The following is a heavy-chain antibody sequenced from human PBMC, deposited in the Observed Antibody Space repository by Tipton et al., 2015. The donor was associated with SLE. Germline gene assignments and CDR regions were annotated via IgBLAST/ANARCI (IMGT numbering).Heavy chain of an antibody. CDR1: GGSISSYY. J-gene: IGHJ6*03. Sequence: TLSLTCTVSGGSISSYYWSWIRQPAGKGLEWIGRIYTSGSTKYNPSLKSRVTMSVDTSKNQFSLKLSSVTAADTAVYYCARLVDSSGYHGAFDIWGKGTTVTVSS. CDR2: IYTSGST. CDR3: ARLVDSSGYHGAFDI. V-gene: IGHV4-4*07. D-gene: IGHD3-22*01.